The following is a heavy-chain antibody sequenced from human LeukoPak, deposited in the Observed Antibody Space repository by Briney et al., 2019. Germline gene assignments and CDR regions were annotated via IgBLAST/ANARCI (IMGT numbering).Heavy chain of an antibody. J-gene: IGHJ4*02. CDR3: AKDPDIVVVPAAMEVDY. D-gene: IGHD2-2*01. Sequence: PGGSLRLSCAASGFRFSSYAMSWVRQAPGKGLEWVSAISGSGGSTYYADSVKGRFTISRDKSKNTLYLQMNSLRAEDTAVYYCAKDPDIVVVPAAMEVDYWGQGTLVTVSS. V-gene: IGHV3-23*01. CDR1: GFRFSSYA. CDR2: ISGSGGST.